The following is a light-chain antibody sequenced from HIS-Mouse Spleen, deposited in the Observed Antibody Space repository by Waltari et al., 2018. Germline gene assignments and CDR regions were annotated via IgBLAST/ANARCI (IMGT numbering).Light chain of an antibody. Sequence: QSVLTQPPSVSGAPGQTVTIPCTGSSSNIGAGYDVPWYQQLPGAAPKLLIYGNSNRPSGVPDRFSGSKSGTSASLAITGLQAEDEADYYCQSYDSSLSGWVFGGGTKLTVL. CDR1: SSNIGAGYD. J-gene: IGLJ3*02. CDR3: QSYDSSLSGWV. CDR2: GNS. V-gene: IGLV1-40*01.